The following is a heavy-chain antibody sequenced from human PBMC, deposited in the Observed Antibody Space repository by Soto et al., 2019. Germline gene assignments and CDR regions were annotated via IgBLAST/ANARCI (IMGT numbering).Heavy chain of an antibody. CDR1: GGTFSSYA. V-gene: IGHV1-69*01. CDR3: ARYPYSSSPDGPYFDY. CDR2: IIPIFGTA. Sequence: QVQLVQSGAEVKKPGSSVKVSCKASGGTFSSYAISWVRQAPGQGLEWMGGIIPIFGTANYAQKFQGRVTITADESTSTAYMELSSLRSEDTAVYYCARYPYSSSPDGPYFDYWGQGTLVTVSS. J-gene: IGHJ4*02. D-gene: IGHD6-6*01.